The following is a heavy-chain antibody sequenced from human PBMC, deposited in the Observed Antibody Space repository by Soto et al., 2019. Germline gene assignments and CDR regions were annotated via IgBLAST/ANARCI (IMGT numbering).Heavy chain of an antibody. V-gene: IGHV1-8*01. Sequence: QVQLVQSGAEVKKPGASVKVSCKASGYTFTSYDINWVRQATGQGLEWMGWMNPNSGNTGYAQKFQGRITMTRNTSISTAYMEMSSLRSEDTAVYYCAREHSSSWRFDYWGQGTLVTVSS. CDR3: AREHSSSWRFDY. J-gene: IGHJ4*02. CDR1: GYTFTSYD. D-gene: IGHD6-13*01. CDR2: MNPNSGNT.